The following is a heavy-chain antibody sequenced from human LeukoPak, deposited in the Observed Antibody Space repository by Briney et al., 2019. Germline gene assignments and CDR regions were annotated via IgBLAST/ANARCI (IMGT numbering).Heavy chain of an antibody. Sequence: ASVKVSCKASGYTFTSYYMHWVRQAPGQGLEWKGIINPSGGSTSYAQKFQGRVTMTRDTSTSTVYMELSSLRSEDTAVYYCARGVTDSLTLYYFDYWGQGTLVTVSS. CDR2: INPSGGST. D-gene: IGHD1-14*01. CDR1: GYTFTSYY. J-gene: IGHJ4*02. V-gene: IGHV1-46*01. CDR3: ARGVTDSLTLYYFDY.